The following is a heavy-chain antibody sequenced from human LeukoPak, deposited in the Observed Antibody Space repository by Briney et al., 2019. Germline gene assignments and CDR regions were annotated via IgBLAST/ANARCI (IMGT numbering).Heavy chain of an antibody. Sequence: SETLSLTCTVSGDPISTSSFYWGWIRQPPGKGLEWLGSIYYSGITHYNPSLKSRVTISVDTSKNQFSLHLYSVTAADTAVFYCARSYYYDYRQIDYWGQGTLVTVSS. J-gene: IGHJ4*02. V-gene: IGHV4-39*01. CDR1: GDPISTSSFY. CDR2: IYYSGIT. CDR3: ARSYYYDYRQIDY. D-gene: IGHD3-22*01.